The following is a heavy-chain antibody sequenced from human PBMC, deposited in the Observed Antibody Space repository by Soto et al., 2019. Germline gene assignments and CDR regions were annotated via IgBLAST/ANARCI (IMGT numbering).Heavy chain of an antibody. CDR2: IYYSGST. CDR1: GGSVSSGSYY. Sequence: SETLSLTCTVSGGSVSSGSYYWSWIRQPPGKGLEWIGSIYYSGSTYYNPSLKSRVTISVDTSKNQFSLKLSSVTAADTAVYYCARRVAVAGTARDYYYGMDVWGQGTTVTVSS. J-gene: IGHJ6*02. CDR3: ARRVAVAGTARDYYYGMDV. D-gene: IGHD6-19*01. V-gene: IGHV4-39*01.